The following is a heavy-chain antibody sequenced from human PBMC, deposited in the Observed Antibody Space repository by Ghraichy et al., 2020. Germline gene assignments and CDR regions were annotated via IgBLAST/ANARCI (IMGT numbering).Heavy chain of an antibody. CDR2: ITSTSRSI. V-gene: IGHV3-48*02. J-gene: IGHJ6*02. D-gene: IGHD2-21*01. Sequence: GESLNISCVGSGFTFSSNNMNWVRQSPGKGLEWVSYITSTSRSIFYADSVKGRFTISRDNAKNSLSLQMNSLRDEDTAVYYCARASRVVRFYYYDGMDVWGQGTTVTVSS. CDR1: GFTFSSNN. CDR3: ARASRVVRFYYYDGMDV.